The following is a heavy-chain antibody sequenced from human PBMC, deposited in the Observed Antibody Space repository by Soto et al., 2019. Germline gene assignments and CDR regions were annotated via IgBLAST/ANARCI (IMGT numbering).Heavy chain of an antibody. CDR3: AGNQGENYYGMDV. CDR1: GFTFSSYA. D-gene: IGHD1-1*01. J-gene: IGHJ6*02. V-gene: IGHV3-23*01. Sequence: GGSLRLSCAASGFTFSSYAMSWVRQAPGKGLEWVSVISGSGGTTYYADSVKGRFTISRDNSKNTLYLQMSSLRSEDTAVYYCAGNQGENYYGMDVWGQGTTVTVSS. CDR2: ISGSGGTT.